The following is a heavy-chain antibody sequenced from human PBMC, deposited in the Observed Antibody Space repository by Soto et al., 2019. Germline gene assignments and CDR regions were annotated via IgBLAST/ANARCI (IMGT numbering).Heavy chain of an antibody. Sequence: PSETLSLTCTVSGVSISSDDYYWSWIGQPPGKGLEWIGYIYYNGRTDYNPSLKSRVIISIDTSKNQFSLNLNSVSAADTAVYYCARDRRNQHDYFEYWGQGTLVTVSS. CDR1: GVSISSDDYY. J-gene: IGHJ4*02. D-gene: IGHD2-2*01. CDR3: ARDRRNQHDYFEY. V-gene: IGHV4-30-4*01. CDR2: IYYNGRT.